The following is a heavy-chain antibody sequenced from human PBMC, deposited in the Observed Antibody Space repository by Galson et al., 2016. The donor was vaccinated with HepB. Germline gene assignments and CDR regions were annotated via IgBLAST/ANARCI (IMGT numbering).Heavy chain of an antibody. D-gene: IGHD3-9*01. CDR1: GYTFSTHG. J-gene: IGHJ6*02. V-gene: IGHV1-18*04. CDR3: VRDTDDILTGYYDYIYNGMDV. Sequence: SVKVSCEGSGYTFSTHGITWLRQAPGQGLEYMGWISAYSGLTDYAQKVQGRVTMTTDTSTSTAYMELRGLRSDDTAVRYCVRDTDDILTGYYDYIYNGMDVWGQGTTGTVSS. CDR2: ISAYSGLT.